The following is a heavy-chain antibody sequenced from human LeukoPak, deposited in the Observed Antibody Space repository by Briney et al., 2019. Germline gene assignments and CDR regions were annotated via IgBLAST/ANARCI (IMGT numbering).Heavy chain of an antibody. J-gene: IGHJ4*02. D-gene: IGHD3-22*01. CDR2: INPNSGGT. V-gene: IGHV1-2*04. Sequence: ASVKVSCKASGYTFTGYYMHWVRQAPGQGLEWMGWINPNSGGTNYAQKFQGWVTMTRDTSISTAYMELSRLRSDDTAVYYCARDYGGYYDSSGYPPPGYWGQGTLVTVSS. CDR3: ARDYGGYYDSSGYPPPGY. CDR1: GYTFTGYY.